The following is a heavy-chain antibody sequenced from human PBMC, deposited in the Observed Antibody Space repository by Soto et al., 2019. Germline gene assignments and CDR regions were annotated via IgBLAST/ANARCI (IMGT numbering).Heavy chain of an antibody. CDR3: ARAYNWNDPYFDY. J-gene: IGHJ4*02. Sequence: TSETLSLTCTVSGGSVXSGSYYWSWIRHPPGKGLEWIGYIYYSGSTNYNPSLKSRVTISVDTSKNQFSLKLSSVTAADTAVYYCARAYNWNDPYFDYWGQGTLVTVSS. CDR1: GGSVXSGSYY. D-gene: IGHD1-20*01. V-gene: IGHV4-61*01. CDR2: IYYSGST.